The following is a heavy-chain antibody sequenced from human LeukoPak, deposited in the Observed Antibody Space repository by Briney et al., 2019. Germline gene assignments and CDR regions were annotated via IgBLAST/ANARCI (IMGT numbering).Heavy chain of an antibody. D-gene: IGHD6-6*01. CDR1: GYTFTSSH. V-gene: IGHV1-69*13. CDR2: IIPIVDTA. CDR3: ARVSIAARLNYYYGMDV. J-gene: IGHJ6*02. Sequence: SVKVSCKTSGYTFTSSHAHWVRQAPGQGLEWMGGIIPIVDTANYAQKFQGRVTITADESTSTAYMELSSLRSEDTAVYYCARVSIAARLNYYYGMDVWGQGTTVTVSS.